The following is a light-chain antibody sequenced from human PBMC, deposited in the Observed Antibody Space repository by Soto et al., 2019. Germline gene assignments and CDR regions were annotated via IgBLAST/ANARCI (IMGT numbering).Light chain of an antibody. Sequence: QSVLTQPPSVSGAPGQRVTISRTGSSSNIGAGYDVHWYQQLPGTAPKLLIYGNSNRPSGVPDRFSGSKSGTSASLAITGLQAEDEADYYCQSYDSSLNGVVFGGGTKLTVL. V-gene: IGLV1-40*01. CDR3: QSYDSSLNGVV. CDR1: SSNIGAGYD. CDR2: GNS. J-gene: IGLJ2*01.